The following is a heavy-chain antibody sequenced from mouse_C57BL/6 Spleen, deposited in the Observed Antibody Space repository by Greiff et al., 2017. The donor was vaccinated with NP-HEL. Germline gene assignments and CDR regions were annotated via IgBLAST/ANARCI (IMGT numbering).Heavy chain of an antibody. CDR2: IWPGGGT. V-gene: IGHV2-9-1*01. D-gene: IGHD2-10*01. J-gene: IGHJ4*01. Sequence: VKLMESGPGLVAPSQSLSITCTVSGFSLTSYAISWVRQPPGKGLEWLGVIWPGGGTNYNSALKSRLSISKANSKSQVFLKMNSMQTDDTARYYCARKGGLQGYAMDYWGQGASVTVSS. CDR1: GFSLTSYA. CDR3: ARKGGLQGYAMDY.